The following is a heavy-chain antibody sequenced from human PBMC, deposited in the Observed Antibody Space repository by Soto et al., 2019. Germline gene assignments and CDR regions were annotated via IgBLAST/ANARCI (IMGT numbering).Heavy chain of an antibody. CDR1: GFTFSSYG. J-gene: IGHJ2*01. CDR3: AKLGRFFDH. V-gene: IGHV3-30*18. CDR2: ISYDGSNK. Sequence: GGSLRLSCAASGFTFSSYGMHWVRQAPGKGLEWVAVISYDGSNKYYADSVKGRFTISRDNSKNTLYLQMNSLRAEDTAVYYCAKLGRFFDHWGRGTLVTVS.